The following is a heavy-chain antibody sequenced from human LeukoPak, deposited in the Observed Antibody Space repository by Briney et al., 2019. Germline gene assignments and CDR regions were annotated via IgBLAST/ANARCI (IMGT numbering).Heavy chain of an antibody. CDR2: ISGSGGTT. CDR3: ANSETKADSHWNDFFDY. J-gene: IGHJ4*02. V-gene: IGHV3-23*01. CDR1: GFTFNIYA. D-gene: IGHD1-1*01. Sequence: GGSLRLSCAASGFTFNIYAMNWVRQIPGKGLDWVSSISGSGGTTYYADSVKGRFTISRDNSKNTLFLQMNSLRAEDTAVYYCANSETKADSHWNDFFDYWGQGTLVTVSS.